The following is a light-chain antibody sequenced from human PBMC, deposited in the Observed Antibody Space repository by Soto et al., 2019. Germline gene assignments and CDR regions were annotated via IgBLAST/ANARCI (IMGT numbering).Light chain of an antibody. CDR3: QQYNKWPQT. CDR1: QSVGSN. Sequence: EVVMTQSPATLSVSPGERATLSCRASQSVGSNLAWYQQKPGQAPRLLIYTASTRATGIPAKFSASGSGTEFTLTISSLQSEDLAVYYCQQYNKWPQTFGQGTKVEVK. J-gene: IGKJ1*01. V-gene: IGKV3-15*01. CDR2: TAS.